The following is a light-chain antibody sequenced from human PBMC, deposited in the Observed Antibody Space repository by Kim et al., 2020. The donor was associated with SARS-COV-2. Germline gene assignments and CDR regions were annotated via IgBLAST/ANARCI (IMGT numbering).Light chain of an antibody. V-gene: IGKV4-1*01. Sequence: DIVMTQSPDSLAVSLGERATINCKSSQSVLYSSDNKNYLAWYQQKSGQPPKLLISWASTRESGVPDRFSGSGSGTDFTLTISNLQAEDVAVYYCKQYYSTPRTFGQGTKVDIK. J-gene: IGKJ1*01. CDR1: QSVLYSSDNKNY. CDR2: WAS. CDR3: KQYYSTPRT.